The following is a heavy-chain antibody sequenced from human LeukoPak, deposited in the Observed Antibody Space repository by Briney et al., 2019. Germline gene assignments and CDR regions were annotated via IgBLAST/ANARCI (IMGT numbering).Heavy chain of an antibody. Sequence: SETLSLTCAVYGGSFSGYYWSWIRQPPGKGLEWIGEINHSGSTNHNPSLKSRVTISVDTSKNQFSLKLSSVTAADTAVYYCARAIIAVAGQLDYWGQGTLVTVSS. J-gene: IGHJ4*02. CDR1: GGSFSGYY. V-gene: IGHV4-34*01. CDR3: ARAIIAVAGQLDY. D-gene: IGHD6-19*01. CDR2: INHSGST.